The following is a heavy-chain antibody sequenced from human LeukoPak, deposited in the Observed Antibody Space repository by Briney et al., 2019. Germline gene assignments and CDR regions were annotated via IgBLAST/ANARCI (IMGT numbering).Heavy chain of an antibody. Sequence: PSETLSLTCIVSGGSTSGGNYYWGWIRRPPWKGLEWIGGISSSGNTYYNPSLKSRITISIDTSKNHFSLKLSSVTAADTAVYYCARLGAGPTYYDFWSGYSSFYFDYWGQGTLVTVSS. V-gene: IGHV4-39*02. J-gene: IGHJ4*02. CDR1: GGSTSGGNYY. CDR3: ARLGAGPTYYDFWSGYSSFYFDY. CDR2: ISSSGNT. D-gene: IGHD3-3*01.